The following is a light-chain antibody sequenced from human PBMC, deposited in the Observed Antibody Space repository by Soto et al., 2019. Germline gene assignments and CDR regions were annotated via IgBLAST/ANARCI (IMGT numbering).Light chain of an antibody. Sequence: DIQMTQSPSSVSASVGDRVTITCRASQGISRWLAWYQQKPGKAPKLLISGASSLQSGVPLRFSGSVSGTDFALIISSLQPEDFATYYCQQANSLPYTFGHGSKREIK. CDR2: GAS. V-gene: IGKV1-12*01. J-gene: IGKJ2*01. CDR3: QQANSLPYT. CDR1: QGISRW.